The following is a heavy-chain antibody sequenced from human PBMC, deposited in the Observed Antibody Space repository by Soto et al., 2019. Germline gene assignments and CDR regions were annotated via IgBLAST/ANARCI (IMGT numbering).Heavy chain of an antibody. CDR3: ASPGYRGAAGPFAY. D-gene: IGHD6-13*01. CDR1: GFTFSSYW. V-gene: IGHV3-7*01. CDR2: IKQDGSEK. Sequence: GGSLRLSCAASGFTFSSYWMSWVRQAPGKGLEWVANIKQDGSEKYYVDSVKGRFTISRDNAKNSLYLQMNSLRAEDTAVYYCASPGYRGAAGPFAYWGQGTLVTVSS. J-gene: IGHJ4*02.